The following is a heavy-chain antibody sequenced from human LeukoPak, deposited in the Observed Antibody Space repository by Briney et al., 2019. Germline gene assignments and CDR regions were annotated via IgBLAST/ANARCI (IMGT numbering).Heavy chain of an antibody. Sequence: SETLSLTCTFSGGSISDYSWSWIRQPPGKGLEWIGYFSNSGTNNYNPSLKGRGTMSVDTSKNQFSLQLISVTAADAAVYYYARGPNWGDYWGQGTLVTVSS. CDR3: ARGPNWGDY. CDR2: FSNSGTN. D-gene: IGHD7-27*01. CDR1: GGSISDYS. V-gene: IGHV4-59*12. J-gene: IGHJ4*02.